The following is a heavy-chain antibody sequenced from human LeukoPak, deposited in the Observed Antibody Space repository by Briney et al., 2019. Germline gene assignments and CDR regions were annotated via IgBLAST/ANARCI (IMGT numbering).Heavy chain of an antibody. J-gene: IGHJ6*02. Sequence: GGSLRLSCAASGLTFSNYAMTWVRQAPGKGLEWVSAISTNGDRTYYADSVKGRFTVSRDNSKNTLYLQMNSLRAEDTAVYYCAKDLGVVVAATLGDYYGMDVWGQGTTVTVSS. CDR2: ISTNGDRT. D-gene: IGHD2-15*01. V-gene: IGHV3-23*01. CDR3: AKDLGVVVAATLGDYYGMDV. CDR1: GLTFSNYA.